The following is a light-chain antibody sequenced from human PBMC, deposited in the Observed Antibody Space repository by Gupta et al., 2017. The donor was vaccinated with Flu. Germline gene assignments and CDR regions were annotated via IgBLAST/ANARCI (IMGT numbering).Light chain of an antibody. J-gene: IGLJ3*02. CDR1: SSNIGNNY. CDR3: GTWDSSLSAV. Sequence: QSVLTQPPSVSAAPGQKVTISCSGSSSNIGNNYVSWYQQVPGTAPKLLIYETNKRPSGIPDRFSGSKSGTSATLDITGRQTGDEADYYCGTWDSSLSAVFGGGTKVTVL. CDR2: ETN. V-gene: IGLV1-51*02.